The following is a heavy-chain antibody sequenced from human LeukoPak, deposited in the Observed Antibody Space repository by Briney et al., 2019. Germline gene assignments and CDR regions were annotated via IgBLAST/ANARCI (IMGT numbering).Heavy chain of an antibody. CDR2: IYYSGST. CDR3: ARRRGMATSYFDS. D-gene: IGHD5-24*01. CDR1: GGSISSYY. Sequence: SETLSLTCTVSGGSISSYYWSWIRQPPGKGLEWIGYIYYSGSTNYNPSLKSRVTISVDTSKNQFSLKLSSVTAADTAVYYCARRRGMATSYFDSWGQGTLVTVSS. V-gene: IGHV4-59*08. J-gene: IGHJ4*02.